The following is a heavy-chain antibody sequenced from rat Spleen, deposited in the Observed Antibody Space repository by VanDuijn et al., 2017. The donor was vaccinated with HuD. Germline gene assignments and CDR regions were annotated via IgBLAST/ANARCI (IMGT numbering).Heavy chain of an antibody. D-gene: IGHD1-1*01. V-gene: IGHV5S23*01. Sequence: EVQLVESGGGLVQPGRSLKLSCAASGFTFSHYDMAWVRQAPAKGLEWVASIRSSGGSTYYRDSVKGRFTVSRDNAKSTLYLQMNSLRSEDTATYYCTRGGFYRYWGQGVMVTVSS. CDR1: GFTFSHYD. CDR2: IRSSGGST. CDR3: TRGGFYRY. J-gene: IGHJ2*01.